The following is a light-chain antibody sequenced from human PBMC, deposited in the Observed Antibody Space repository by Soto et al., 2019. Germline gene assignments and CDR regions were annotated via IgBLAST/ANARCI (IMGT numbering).Light chain of an antibody. Sequence: QSVLTQPASVSGSPGQSITISCTGTSSDVGGYNYVSWYQQHPGKAPKLMIYDVSNRPSGVSNRFSCSKSGNTASLTISGLQAEDEADYYCSSYTNSTTRVFGTGTKVTVL. CDR3: SSYTNSTTRV. J-gene: IGLJ1*01. V-gene: IGLV2-14*01. CDR1: SSDVGGYNY. CDR2: DVS.